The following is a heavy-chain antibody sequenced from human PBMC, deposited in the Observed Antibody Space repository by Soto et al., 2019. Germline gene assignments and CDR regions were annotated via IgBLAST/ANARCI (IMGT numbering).Heavy chain of an antibody. D-gene: IGHD2-15*01. CDR1: GGSISSYS. CDR3: ARRTQGVYCSGGACYSENDS. Sequence: QVQLQESGPGLVKPSETLSLTCTVSGGSISSYSWSWIRQPPGKGLEWIGHIHYRGRTNYNPFLKSLVTISIDTSRTQFSLKLSSVTAADTAVYYCARRTQGVYCSGGACYSENDSWGQGTLVTVSS. V-gene: IGHV4-59*01. CDR2: IHYRGRT. J-gene: IGHJ4*02.